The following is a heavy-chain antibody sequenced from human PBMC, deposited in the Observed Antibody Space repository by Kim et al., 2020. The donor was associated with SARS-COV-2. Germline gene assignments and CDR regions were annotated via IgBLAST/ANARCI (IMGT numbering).Heavy chain of an antibody. J-gene: IGHJ4*02. CDR3: AVGGSKAVAGKAACDY. CDR2: INHSGST. CDR1: GGSFSGYY. V-gene: IGHV4-34*01. D-gene: IGHD6-19*01. Sequence: SETLSLTCAVYGGSFSGYYWSWIRQPPGKGLEWIGEINHSGSTNYNPSLKSRVTISVDTSKNQFSLKLSSVTAADTAVYYCAVGGSKAVAGKAACDYWGQGTLVTVSS.